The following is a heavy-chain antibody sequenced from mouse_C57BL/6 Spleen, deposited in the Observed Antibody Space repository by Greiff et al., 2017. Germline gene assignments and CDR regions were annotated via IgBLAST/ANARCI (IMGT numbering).Heavy chain of an antibody. D-gene: IGHD1-1*01. J-gene: IGHJ4*01. CDR3: ARAPYLLQSYYYAMDY. V-gene: IGHV1-82*01. CDR2: IYPGDGDT. Sequence: QVQLQQSGPELVKPGASVKISCKASGYAFSSSWMNWVKQRPGKGLEWIGRIYPGDGDTNYNGKFKGKATLTADKSSSTAYMQLSSLTSEDSAVYFCARAPYLLQSYYYAMDYWGQGTSVTVSS. CDR1: GYAFSSSW.